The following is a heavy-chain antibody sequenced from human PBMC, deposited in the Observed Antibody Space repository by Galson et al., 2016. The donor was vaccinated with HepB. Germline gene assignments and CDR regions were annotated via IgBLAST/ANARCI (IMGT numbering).Heavy chain of an antibody. CDR1: EFSFSTYN. J-gene: IGHJ4*02. CDR2: ISRTSSTI. CDR3: ASSPRVGGYAYGPHAFDY. D-gene: IGHD5-18*01. Sequence: SLRLSCAASEFSFSTYNMNWVRQAPGKGLEWVSFISRTSSTIYYADSVKGRFTISRDNAKNSVYLQMSSLRAEDTAFYYCASSPRVGGYAYGPHAFDYWGRGTLVTVSS. V-gene: IGHV3-48*01.